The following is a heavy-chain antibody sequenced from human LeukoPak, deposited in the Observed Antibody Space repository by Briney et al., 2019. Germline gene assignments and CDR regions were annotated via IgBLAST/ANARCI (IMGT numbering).Heavy chain of an antibody. V-gene: IGHV3-48*01. Sequence: GGSLRLSCAASRFNFRSYSMNWVRQAPGKGLEWVSYISSLSGTIYYADSVKGRFIISRDNARSSLYLQMNSLRAEDTAVYYCATVGAPYYYYYYMDVWGKGTTVTVSS. J-gene: IGHJ6*03. D-gene: IGHD1-26*01. CDR3: ATVGAPYYYYYYMDV. CDR1: RFNFRSYS. CDR2: ISSLSGTI.